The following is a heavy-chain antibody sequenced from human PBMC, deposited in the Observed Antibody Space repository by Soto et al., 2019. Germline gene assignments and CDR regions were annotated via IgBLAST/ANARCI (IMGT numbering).Heavy chain of an antibody. Sequence: PGGSLRLSCAASGFTFSSYAMHWVRQAPGKGLEWVSGISWNSGSIGYADSVKGRFTISRDNAKNSLYLQMNSLRAEDTALYYCAKGFGNYSSGWYRYYFDYWGQGTLVTVSS. D-gene: IGHD6-19*01. CDR1: GFTFSSYA. CDR2: ISWNSGSI. J-gene: IGHJ4*02. CDR3: AKGFGNYSSGWYRYYFDY. V-gene: IGHV3-9*01.